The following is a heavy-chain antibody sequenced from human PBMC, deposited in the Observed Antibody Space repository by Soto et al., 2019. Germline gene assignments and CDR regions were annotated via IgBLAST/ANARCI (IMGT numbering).Heavy chain of an antibody. CDR1: GYTFTSYA. Sequence: ASVKVSCKASGYTFTSYAMHWVRQAPGQRLEWMGWINAGNGNTKYSQKFQGRVTITRDTSASTAYMELSSLRSEDTAVYYCARDHDFLSGYYTGYFVYSGQTPLVTVS. CDR3: ARDHDFLSGYYTGYFVY. V-gene: IGHV1-3*01. D-gene: IGHD3-3*01. CDR2: INAGNGNT. J-gene: IGHJ4*02.